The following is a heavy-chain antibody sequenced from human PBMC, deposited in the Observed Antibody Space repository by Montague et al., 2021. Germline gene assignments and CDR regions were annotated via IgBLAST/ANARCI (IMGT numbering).Heavy chain of an antibody. V-gene: IGHV3-74*01. CDR3: TFYKFRETPRGFDY. CDR2: ISTDGSST. J-gene: IGHJ4*02. CDR1: GFTFSSYW. Sequence: SLRLSCAASGFTFSSYWMHWVRQAPGKGLVWVSRISTDGSSTTYADSVKGRFTTSRDNAKNMLYLQMNSQRAEDTAVYYCTFYKFRETPRGFDYWGQGTLVTVSA. D-gene: IGHD3-10*01.